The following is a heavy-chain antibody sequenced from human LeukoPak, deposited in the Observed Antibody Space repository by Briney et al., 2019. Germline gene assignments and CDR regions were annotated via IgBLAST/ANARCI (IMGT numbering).Heavy chain of an antibody. V-gene: IGHV3-23*01. CDR1: GFTFSSYA. CDR3: AKDRGYGGNSLWFDP. Sequence: GGSLRLSCAASGFTFSSYAMSWVRQAPGKGLEWVSAISGSGGSTYYADSVKGRFTISRDNSKNTLYLQMDSLRAEDTAVYYCAKDRGYGGNSLWFDPWGQGTLVTVSS. CDR2: ISGSGGST. J-gene: IGHJ5*02. D-gene: IGHD4-23*01.